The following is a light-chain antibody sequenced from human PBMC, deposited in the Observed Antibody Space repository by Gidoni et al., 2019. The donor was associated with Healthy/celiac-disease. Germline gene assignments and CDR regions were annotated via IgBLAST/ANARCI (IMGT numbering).Light chain of an antibody. J-gene: IGKJ1*01. V-gene: IGKV1D-8*02. CDR3: QQYYSFPRT. CDR2: SAS. CDR1: QGISSY. Sequence: AIWMTPSPTFLSASTGARVTLSCRMSQGISSYLAWYPQKPGKAPELLIYSASTFQSGVPSRFSGSGSGTDFTLTIICLQSEDFATYYFQQYYSFPRTFGQGTKVEIK.